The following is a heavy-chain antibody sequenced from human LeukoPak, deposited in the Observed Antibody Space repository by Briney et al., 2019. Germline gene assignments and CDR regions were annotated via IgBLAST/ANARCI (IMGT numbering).Heavy chain of an antibody. Sequence: PGGSLRLSCAASGFTFSSYWMHWVRQAPGKGLVWVSRINSDGSSTIYADSVKGRFTISRDNAKNTLYLQMNSLRAEDTAVYYCARGHSPAMVTPLLYWGQGTLVTVSS. CDR1: GFTFSSYW. V-gene: IGHV3-74*01. CDR2: INSDGSST. CDR3: ARGHSPAMVTPLLY. J-gene: IGHJ4*02. D-gene: IGHD5-18*01.